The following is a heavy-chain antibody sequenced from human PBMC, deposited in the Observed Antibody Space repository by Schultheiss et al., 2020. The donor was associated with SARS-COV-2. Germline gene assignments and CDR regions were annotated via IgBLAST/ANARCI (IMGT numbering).Heavy chain of an antibody. J-gene: IGHJ4*02. D-gene: IGHD2-15*01. CDR1: GGTFSSYA. CDR2: ISAYNGNT. Sequence: ASVKVSCKASGGTFSSYAISWVRQAPGQGLEWMGGISAYNGNTNYAQKFQGRVTITRDTSASTAYMELSSLRSEDTAVYYCTRSSGGGFCDYWGQGTLVTVSS. CDR3: TRSSGGGFCDY. V-gene: IGHV1-18*01.